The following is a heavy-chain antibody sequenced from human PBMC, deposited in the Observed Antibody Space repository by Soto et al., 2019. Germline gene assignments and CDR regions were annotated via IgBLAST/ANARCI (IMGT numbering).Heavy chain of an antibody. D-gene: IGHD1-7*01. CDR1: GYTFTSYG. CDR2: ISAYNGNT. J-gene: IGHJ6*03. V-gene: IGHV1-18*01. CDR3: AITELLSLRDV. Sequence: QVQLVQSGAEVKKPGASVKVSCKASGYTFTSYGISWVRQAPGQGLEWMGWISAYNGNTNYAEKLKGRVTKTTDTTKSTAYMELRSLRSDDTAVDYCAITELLSLRDVWGKGTTVTFSS.